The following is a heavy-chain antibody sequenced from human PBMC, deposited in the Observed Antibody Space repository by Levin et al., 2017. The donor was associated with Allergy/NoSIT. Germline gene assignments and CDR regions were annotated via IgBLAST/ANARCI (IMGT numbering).Heavy chain of an antibody. CDR3: ARGRVDPMVRGVIITSPRFDY. Sequence: GSLRLSCAVYGGSFSGYYWSWIRQPPGKGLEWIGEINHSGSTNYNPSLKSRVTISVDTSKNQFSLKLSSVTAADTAVYYCARGRVDPMVRGVIITSPRFDYWGQGTLVTVSS. J-gene: IGHJ4*02. CDR1: GGSFSGYY. CDR2: INHSGST. V-gene: IGHV4-34*01. D-gene: IGHD3-10*01.